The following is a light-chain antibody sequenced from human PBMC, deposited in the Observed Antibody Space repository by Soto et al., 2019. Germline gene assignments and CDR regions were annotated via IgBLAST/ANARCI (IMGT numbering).Light chain of an antibody. Sequence: EIVLTQSPATLSLSPGERATLSCRASQSVSSSLAWYQQKPGQAPRLLIYDASNRAAGIPDRFSGSGSGTDFTLTISSLEPEDFAVYCCQQRSNWPPYTFGQGTKLEI. CDR2: DAS. J-gene: IGKJ2*01. CDR3: QQRSNWPPYT. CDR1: QSVSSS. V-gene: IGKV3-11*01.